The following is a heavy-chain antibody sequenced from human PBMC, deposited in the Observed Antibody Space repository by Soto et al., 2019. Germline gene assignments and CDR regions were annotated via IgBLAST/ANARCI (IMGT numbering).Heavy chain of an antibody. Sequence: QVQLVQSGAEVKKPGSSVKVSCKASGGTFSSYAISWVRQAPGQGLEWMGGIIPIFGTANYAQKFQGRVKITADESTSTAYMELSSLRSEDTAVYYCASPAAAGHSYYYYYGMDVWGQGTTVTVSS. CDR2: IIPIFGTA. D-gene: IGHD6-13*01. J-gene: IGHJ6*02. V-gene: IGHV1-69*01. CDR1: GGTFSSYA. CDR3: ASPAAAGHSYYYYYGMDV.